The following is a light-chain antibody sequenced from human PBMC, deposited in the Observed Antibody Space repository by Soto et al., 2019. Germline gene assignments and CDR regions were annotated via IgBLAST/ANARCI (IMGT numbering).Light chain of an antibody. CDR1: QSVSSN. CDR3: QQYNNWPRT. V-gene: IGKV3-15*01. CDR2: VAS. J-gene: IGKJ1*01. Sequence: EIVMTQSPATLSVSPGERATLSCRASQSVSSNLAWYQQKPGQAPRLLIYVASIRATGIPARFSGSGSGTEFTLTISSLQSEDFAVYYCQQYNNWPRTFGQGTKV.